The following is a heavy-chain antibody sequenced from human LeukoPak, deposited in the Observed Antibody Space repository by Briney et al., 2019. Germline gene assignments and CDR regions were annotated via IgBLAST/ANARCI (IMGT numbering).Heavy chain of an antibody. J-gene: IGHJ3*02. CDR2: INPHSGGA. CDR1: GYTFTAYY. D-gene: IGHD4-23*01. Sequence: VXVSCKASGYTFTAYYINWVRQAPGQGLEWMGWINPHSGGAVYAQGFEGRVTMTRDTSISTAYMELNNLRSDDTAFYYCTRFEDYGGKRDVFDIWGQGTMVTVSS. V-gene: IGHV1-2*02. CDR3: TRFEDYGGKRDVFDI.